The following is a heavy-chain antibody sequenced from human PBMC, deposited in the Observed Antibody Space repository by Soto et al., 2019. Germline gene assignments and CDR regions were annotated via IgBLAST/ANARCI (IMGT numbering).Heavy chain of an antibody. Sequence: GASVKVSCKASGYTFTSYGISWVRQAPGQRLEWMGWINAGNGNTKYSQKFQGRVTITRDTSASTAYMEVSSLRSEDTAVYYCARGTGSGMDVWGQGTTVTVSS. D-gene: IGHD3-3*01. CDR3: ARGTGSGMDV. CDR2: INAGNGNT. J-gene: IGHJ6*02. CDR1: GYTFTSYG. V-gene: IGHV1-3*01.